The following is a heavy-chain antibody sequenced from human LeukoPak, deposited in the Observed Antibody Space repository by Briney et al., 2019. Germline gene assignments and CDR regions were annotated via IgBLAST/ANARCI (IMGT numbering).Heavy chain of an antibody. Sequence: GGSLRLFCAASVYTFSSYAMRGVRESRGRGVEGVAVISYEGSNKFYTDSVKGRFPLSRDISKNRLYVQKNRLRGENKAVYYCARGEDSSGYYTRFGAFDIWGQGTMVTVSS. D-gene: IGHD3-22*01. CDR1: VYTFSSYA. V-gene: IGHV3-30*10. CDR3: ARGEDSSGYYTRFGAFDI. J-gene: IGHJ3*02. CDR2: ISYEGSNK.